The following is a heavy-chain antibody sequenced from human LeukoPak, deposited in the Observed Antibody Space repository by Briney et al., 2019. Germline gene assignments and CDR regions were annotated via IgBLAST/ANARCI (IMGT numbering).Heavy chain of an antibody. Sequence: GGSLRLSCEASGFTFSRYAIHWVRQAPGKGLEWVAVISYDGTNEYFADSVKGRFTISRSNSKNTVYLQMNSLRTEDTALYYCARDASGDYDLGRYYFDHWGQGTLVTVSS. V-gene: IGHV3-30*04. CDR1: GFTFSRYA. CDR3: ARDASGDYDLGRYYFDH. D-gene: IGHD2-21*02. CDR2: ISYDGTNE. J-gene: IGHJ4*02.